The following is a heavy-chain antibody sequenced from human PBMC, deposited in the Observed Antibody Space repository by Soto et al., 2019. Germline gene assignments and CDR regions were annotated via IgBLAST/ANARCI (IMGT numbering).Heavy chain of an antibody. V-gene: IGHV1-69*08. CDR2: IIPILGIA. CDR3: ARDLGAKQQLIYFDY. D-gene: IGHD6-13*01. Sequence: QVQLVQSGAEVKKPGSSVKVSCKASGGTFSSYTISWVRQAPGQGLEWMGRIIPILGIANYAQKFQGRVTITADKSTSTAYMELSSLRSEDTAVDYCARDLGAKQQLIYFDYWGQGTLVTVSS. J-gene: IGHJ4*02. CDR1: GGTFSSYT.